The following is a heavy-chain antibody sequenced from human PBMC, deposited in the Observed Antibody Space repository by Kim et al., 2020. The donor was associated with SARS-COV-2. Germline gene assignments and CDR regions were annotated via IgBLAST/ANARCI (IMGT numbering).Heavy chain of an antibody. D-gene: IGHD1-26*01. J-gene: IGHJ6*02. CDR3: ARLDQGSTAPSYYYYGMDV. Sequence: GESLKISCKGSGYTFTNYWIAWVRQMPGKGLECMGIIYPHDSDTRYSPSFQGQVTISADKSISTAYLQWSSLKASDTALYYCARLDQGSTAPSYYYYGMDVWGQGTTVTVSS. CDR1: GYTFTNYW. V-gene: IGHV5-51*01. CDR2: IYPHDSDT.